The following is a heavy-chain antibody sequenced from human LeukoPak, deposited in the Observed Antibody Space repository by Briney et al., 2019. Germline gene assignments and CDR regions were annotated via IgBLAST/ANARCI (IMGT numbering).Heavy chain of an antibody. CDR2: IETKTDGGTT. J-gene: IGHJ4*02. D-gene: IGHD5-24*01. Sequence: PGGSLRLSCSASGFTFTGYAMHWVRQAPGKGLEWVGRIETKTDGGTTDYAAPVKGRFTISRDDSKNMLYLQMNSLRTDDTAVYYCTTVERWLLRSSPYWGQGTLVTVSS. CDR1: GFTFTGYA. V-gene: IGHV3-15*04. CDR3: TTVERWLLRSSPY.